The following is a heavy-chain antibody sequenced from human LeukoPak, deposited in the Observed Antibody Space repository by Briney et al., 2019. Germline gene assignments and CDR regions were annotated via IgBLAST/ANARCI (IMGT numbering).Heavy chain of an antibody. Sequence: SETLSLTCTVSGGSISSGGYYWSWIRQHPGKGLEWIGYIYYSGSTYYNPSLKSRVTISVDTSKNQFSLKLSSVTAADTAVYYCARVGSGYYFSPCAFDIWGQGTMVTVSS. V-gene: IGHV4-31*03. CDR1: GGSISSGGYY. D-gene: IGHD3-22*01. CDR2: IYYSGST. CDR3: ARVGSGYYFSPCAFDI. J-gene: IGHJ3*02.